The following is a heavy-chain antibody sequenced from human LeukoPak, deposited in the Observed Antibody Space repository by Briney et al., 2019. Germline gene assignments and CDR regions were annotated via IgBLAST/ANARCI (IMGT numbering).Heavy chain of an antibody. CDR1: GFTFGSYA. CDR3: ARGYSSSWYDAFDI. CDR2: ISGSGSST. D-gene: IGHD6-13*01. V-gene: IGHV3-23*01. J-gene: IGHJ3*02. Sequence: GGSLRLSCAASGFTFGSYAMSWVRQAPGKGLEWVSTISGSGSSTYYADSVKGRFTISRDNAKNSLYLQMNSLRAEDTAVYYCARGYSSSWYDAFDIWGQGTMVTVSS.